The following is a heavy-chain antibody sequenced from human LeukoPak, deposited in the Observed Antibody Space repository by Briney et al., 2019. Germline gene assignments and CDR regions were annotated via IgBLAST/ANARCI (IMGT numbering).Heavy chain of an antibody. Sequence: GGSLRLSCAASGFTFSSYGMHWVRQAPGKGLEWVAVIWNDGTNKYYADSVKGRFTISRDNSKNTLYLQMNSLRAEDTAVYYCAKISGYDFGDFDYWGQGTLVTVSS. V-gene: IGHV3-33*06. D-gene: IGHD5-12*01. CDR1: GFTFSSYG. CDR3: AKISGYDFGDFDY. CDR2: IWNDGTNK. J-gene: IGHJ4*02.